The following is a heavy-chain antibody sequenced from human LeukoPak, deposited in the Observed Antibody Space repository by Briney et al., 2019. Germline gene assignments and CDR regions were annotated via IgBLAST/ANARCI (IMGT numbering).Heavy chain of an antibody. Sequence: QFGGSLRLSCAASGFTFSSYVMSWVRQAPGKGLGWVSAISGSGGSTYYADSVKGRFTISRDNSKNTLYLQMNNLRAEDTAVYYCAKVGPFGELLFDYWGQGTLVTVSS. V-gene: IGHV3-23*01. D-gene: IGHD3-10*01. CDR3: AKVGPFGELLFDY. J-gene: IGHJ4*02. CDR2: ISGSGGST. CDR1: GFTFSSYV.